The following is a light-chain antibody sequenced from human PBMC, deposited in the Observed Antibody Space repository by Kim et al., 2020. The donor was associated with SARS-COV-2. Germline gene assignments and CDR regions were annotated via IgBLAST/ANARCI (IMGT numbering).Light chain of an antibody. CDR2: DAF. Sequence: SASVGDRVTITCQANQDISNLLNWHQQKPGKAPQLLIYDAFSLKTGVPSRFSGSGSRTHFTLTISSLQPEDIATYYCQQYETLPLTFGGGTKLEI. CDR1: QDISNL. CDR3: QQYETLPLT. V-gene: IGKV1-33*01. J-gene: IGKJ4*01.